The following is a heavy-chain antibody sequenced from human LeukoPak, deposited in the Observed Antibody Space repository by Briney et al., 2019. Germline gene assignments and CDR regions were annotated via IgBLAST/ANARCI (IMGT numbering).Heavy chain of an antibody. J-gene: IGHJ5*02. D-gene: IGHD2-2*01. CDR1: GFTFSSYS. V-gene: IGHV3-48*04. CDR2: ISSSSSTI. Sequence: GGSLRLSCAASGFTFSSYSMNWVRQAPGKGLEWVSYISSSSSTIYYADSVKGRFTISRDNAKNSLYLQMNSLRAEDTAVYYCAREGTHCSSTSCYSPVEYNWFDPWGQGTLVTVSS. CDR3: AREGTHCSSTSCYSPVEYNWFDP.